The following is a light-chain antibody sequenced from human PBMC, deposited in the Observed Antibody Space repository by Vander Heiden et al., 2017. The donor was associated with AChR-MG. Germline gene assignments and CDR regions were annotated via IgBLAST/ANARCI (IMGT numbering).Light chain of an antibody. J-gene: IGKJ4*01. CDR3: HQSYRAPDT. V-gene: IGKV1-39*01. Sequence: DIQMTQSPSSLSASVGDRVSITCRASQRISSYLSWYQQKPGQAPKLLISSASTLESGVPSRFSGSGVGKDFSLTITSLQPEDVATYYCHQSYRAPDTFGGGTKVE. CDR1: QRISSY. CDR2: SAS.